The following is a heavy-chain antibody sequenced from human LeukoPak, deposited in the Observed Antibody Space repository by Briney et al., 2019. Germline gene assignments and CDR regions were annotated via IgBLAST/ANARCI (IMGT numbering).Heavy chain of an antibody. Sequence: GGSLRLSCATSGFTFSSYWMSWVRQAPGKGLEWVANIKQDGSEKFYVDSVKGRYPISRDNAKHSLYLQMNSLRAEDTAVYCCARDLGRWLQLSHYFDYWGQGTLVTVSS. V-gene: IGHV3-7*01. J-gene: IGHJ4*02. CDR1: GFTFSSYW. CDR3: ARDLGRWLQLSHYFDY. D-gene: IGHD5-24*01. CDR2: IKQDGSEK.